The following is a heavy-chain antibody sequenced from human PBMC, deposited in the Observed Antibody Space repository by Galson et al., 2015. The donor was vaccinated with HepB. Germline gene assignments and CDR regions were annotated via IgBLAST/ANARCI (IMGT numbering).Heavy chain of an antibody. J-gene: IGHJ4*02. CDR2: IYHSGST. D-gene: IGHD3-10*01. Sequence: LSLTCAVSGDSISGSHWWNWVRQPPGKGLECIGEIYHSGSTNYNLNLKSRVTISIDKSKNQFSLRLSAVTAADTAVYYCARGYYGSGRLDYWGQGILVTVSS. CDR3: ARGYYGSGRLDY. CDR1: GDSISGSHW. V-gene: IGHV4-4*02.